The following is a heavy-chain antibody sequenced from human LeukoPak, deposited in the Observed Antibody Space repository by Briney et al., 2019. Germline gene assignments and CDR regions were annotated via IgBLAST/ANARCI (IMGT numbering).Heavy chain of an antibody. D-gene: IGHD2-2*01. V-gene: IGHV1-8*01. CDR3: ARARGYCSSTSCCYMDV. Sequence: GASVKVSCKASGYTFTSYDINWVRQATGQGLEWMGWMNPNSGNTCYAQKFQGRVTMTRNTSISTAYMELSSLRSEDTAVYYCARARGYCSSTSCCYMDVWGKGTTVTVSS. CDR1: GYTFTSYD. CDR2: MNPNSGNT. J-gene: IGHJ6*03.